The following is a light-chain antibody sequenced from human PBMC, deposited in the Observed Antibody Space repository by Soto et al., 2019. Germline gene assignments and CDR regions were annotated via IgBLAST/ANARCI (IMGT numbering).Light chain of an antibody. CDR3: QSYDSSLSGCYV. J-gene: IGLJ1*01. Sequence: QSVLTQPPSVSGAPGQRVTISCTGSSSNIGAGYDVHWYQQLPGTAPKLLIYGNSNRPSGVPDRFSGCKSGTSASLAITGLQAEDEADYYCQSYDSSLSGCYVFGTGTKLTVL. CDR2: GNS. CDR1: SSNIGAGYD. V-gene: IGLV1-40*01.